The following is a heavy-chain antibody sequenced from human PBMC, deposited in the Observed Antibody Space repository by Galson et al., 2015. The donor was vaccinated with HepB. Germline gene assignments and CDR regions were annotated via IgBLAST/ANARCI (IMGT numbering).Heavy chain of an antibody. V-gene: IGHV3-23*01. CDR2: ISDGGGFT. D-gene: IGHD3-22*01. CDR1: KFTFRTYA. J-gene: IGHJ4*02. Sequence: SLRLSCAASKFTFRTYAMTWVRQAPGKGLEWVSSISDGGGFTYYADSVKGRFTISRDNSKNTLYLQMDSLRVEDTAVYYCATIWGNYYDSSGSLRGGYFDYWGQGTLVTVSS. CDR3: ATIWGNYYDSSGSLRGGYFDY.